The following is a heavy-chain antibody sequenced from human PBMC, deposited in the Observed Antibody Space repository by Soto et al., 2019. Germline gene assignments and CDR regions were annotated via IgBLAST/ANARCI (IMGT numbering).Heavy chain of an antibody. Sequence: QVHLLQSGTEVKKPGSSLKVSCKVSGGAFIDYSLNWVRHAPGQGLEWLGGIVPLHNTSNYSLKLLGRGGITAVVSSTTVYMHMGGLTTAAPATYSCAIWSHWTPFYSRGREVGGQGTTVIVPS. CDR3: AIWSHWTPFYSRGREV. CDR1: GGAFIDYS. CDR2: IVPLHNTS. D-gene: IGHD1-1*01. J-gene: IGHJ6*01. V-gene: IGHV1-69*01.